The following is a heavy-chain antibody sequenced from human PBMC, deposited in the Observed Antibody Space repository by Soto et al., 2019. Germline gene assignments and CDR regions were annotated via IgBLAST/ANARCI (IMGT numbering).Heavy chain of an antibody. CDR2: IIPIFGTA. Sequence: QVQLVQSGAEVKKPGSSVKVSCKASGGTFSSYAISWVRQAPGQGLEWMGGIIPIFGTANYAQKFQGRVTITAEESTSTAYMELSSVRSEDTAVYYCAREPGYCSGGSCSYYYYYYGMDVWGQGTTVTVSS. D-gene: IGHD2-15*01. J-gene: IGHJ6*02. CDR1: GGTFSSYA. CDR3: AREPGYCSGGSCSYYYYYYGMDV. V-gene: IGHV1-69*01.